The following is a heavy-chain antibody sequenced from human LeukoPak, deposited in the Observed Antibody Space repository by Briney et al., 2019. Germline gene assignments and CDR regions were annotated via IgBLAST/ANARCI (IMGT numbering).Heavy chain of an antibody. D-gene: IGHD2-15*01. V-gene: IGHV4-59*01. J-gene: IGHJ3*02. CDR2: IYYSRST. CDR3: ARDDRYCTGGSCYPGAFDN. CDR1: GGSIRSYY. Sequence: SETLSLTCTVSGGSIRSYYWSWIRQPPGKGPEWIGYIYYSRSTNYNPSLKSRVTISVDTSKNQFSLKLSSVTAAETAVYYCARDDRYCTGGSCYPGAFDNWGQGTMVTVSS.